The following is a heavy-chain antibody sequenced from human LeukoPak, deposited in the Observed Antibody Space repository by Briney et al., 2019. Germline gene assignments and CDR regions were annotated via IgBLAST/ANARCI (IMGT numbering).Heavy chain of an antibody. Sequence: ASVKVSCKASGYTFTTYDINWVRQATGQGLEWMGRIIPILGIANYAQKFQGRVTITADKSTSTAYMELSSLRSEDTAVYYCAREKDPAPKGDAFDIWGQGTMVTVSS. CDR2: IIPILGIA. J-gene: IGHJ3*02. CDR1: GYTFTTYD. CDR3: AREKDPAPKGDAFDI. V-gene: IGHV1-69*04.